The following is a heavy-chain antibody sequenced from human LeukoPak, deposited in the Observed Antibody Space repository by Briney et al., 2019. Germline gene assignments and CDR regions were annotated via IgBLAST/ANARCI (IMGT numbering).Heavy chain of an antibody. J-gene: IGHJ3*02. CDR1: GGSISSYY. CDR3: ARDILTGYPRVDAFDI. CDR2: IYTSGST. V-gene: IGHV4-4*07. D-gene: IGHD3-9*01. Sequence: SETLSLTCTVSGGSISSYYWSWIRQPAGKGLEWIGRIYTSGSTNYNPSLKSRVTMSVDTSKNQFSLKLSSVTAADTAVYYCARDILTGYPRVDAFDIWGQGTMVTVSS.